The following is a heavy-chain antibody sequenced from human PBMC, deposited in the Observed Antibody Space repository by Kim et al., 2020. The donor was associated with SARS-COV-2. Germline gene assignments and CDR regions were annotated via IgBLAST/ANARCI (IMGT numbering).Heavy chain of an antibody. D-gene: IGHD6-19*01. Sequence: GGSLRLSCAASGFTFSSYAMHWVRQAPGKGLEWVAFISYDGSNKYYADSVKGRFTISRDNSKNTLYLQMNSLRAEDTAVYYCARGDIAVAGTGQLDYWGQGTLVTVSS. V-gene: IGHV3-30*04. J-gene: IGHJ4*02. CDR1: GFTFSSYA. CDR2: ISYDGSNK. CDR3: ARGDIAVAGTGQLDY.